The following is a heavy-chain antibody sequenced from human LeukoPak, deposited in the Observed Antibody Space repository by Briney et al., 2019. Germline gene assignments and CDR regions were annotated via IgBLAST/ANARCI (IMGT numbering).Heavy chain of an antibody. CDR3: ARASDFWSGSEAFDI. CDR2: IIPIFGTA. D-gene: IGHD3-3*01. CDR1: GGTFSSYA. V-gene: IGHV1-69*05. Sequence: ASVKVSCKASGGTFSSYAISWVRQAPGQGLEWMGGIIPIFGTANYAQKFQGRVTITTDESTSTAYMELSSLRSEDTAVYYCARASDFWSGSEAFDIWGQGTMVTVSS. J-gene: IGHJ3*02.